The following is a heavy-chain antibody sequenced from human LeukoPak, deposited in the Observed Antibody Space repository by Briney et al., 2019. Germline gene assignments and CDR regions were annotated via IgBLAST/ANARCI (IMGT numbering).Heavy chain of an antibody. CDR3: AKGADGELDY. D-gene: IGHD7-27*01. J-gene: IGHJ4*02. Sequence: GGSLRLSCTVSGFIFGDYAMSWVRQAPGKGLEWIGFIRSKTYGGTTKYAASVKGRFTISRDNAKNSLYLQMNSLRAEDMALYYCAKGADGELDYWGQGTLVTVSS. CDR2: IRSKTYGGTT. CDR1: GFIFGDYA. V-gene: IGHV3-49*04.